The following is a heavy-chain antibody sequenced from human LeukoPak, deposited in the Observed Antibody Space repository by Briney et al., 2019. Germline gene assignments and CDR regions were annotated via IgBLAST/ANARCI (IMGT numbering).Heavy chain of an antibody. CDR1: GYSFTNFW. CDR3: ARHGKDWNDRSYYYYYYMDV. Sequence: EESLKICCKGSGYSFTNFWIGCGRQLPGKDLLWMGIIYSGHSDTRYSPSFQGQVTISADKSISTAYLQWSSLKASDTAMYYCARHGKDWNDRSYYYYYYMDVWGKGTTVTVSS. V-gene: IGHV5-51*01. J-gene: IGHJ6*03. CDR2: IYSGHSDT. D-gene: IGHD1-1*01.